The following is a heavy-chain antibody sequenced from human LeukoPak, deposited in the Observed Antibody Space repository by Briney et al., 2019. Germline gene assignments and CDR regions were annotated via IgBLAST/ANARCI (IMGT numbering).Heavy chain of an antibody. CDR2: IYYSGST. CDR3: ARRDCSSTSCYATFVAFDI. CDR1: GGSISSSSYY. Sequence: SEALSLTCTVSGGSISSSSYYWGWIRQPPGKGLEWIGSIYYSGSTYYNPSLKSRVTISVDTSKNQFSLKLSSVTAADTAVYYCARRDCSSTSCYATFVAFDIWGQGTMVTVSS. J-gene: IGHJ3*02. V-gene: IGHV4-39*07. D-gene: IGHD2-2*01.